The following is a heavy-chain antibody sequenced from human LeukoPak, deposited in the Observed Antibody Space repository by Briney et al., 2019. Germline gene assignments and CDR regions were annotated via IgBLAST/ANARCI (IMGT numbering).Heavy chain of an antibody. D-gene: IGHD5-24*01. CDR1: GFTFSSYW. J-gene: IGHJ4*02. V-gene: IGHV3-7*01. CDR2: IKQDGSEK. CDR3: ARARERWLQRLDY. Sequence: GGSLRLSCAASGFTFSSYWMSWVRQAPGKGLEWVANIKQDGSEKYYVDSVKGRFTISRDNAKNSLYLQMNSLRAEDTAVYYCARARERWLQRLDYWGQGTLVTVSS.